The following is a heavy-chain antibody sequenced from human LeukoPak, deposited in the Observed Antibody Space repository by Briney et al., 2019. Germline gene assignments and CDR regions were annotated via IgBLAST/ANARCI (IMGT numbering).Heavy chain of an antibody. Sequence: SQTLSLTCTVSGASLTIGRYYWSWIRQPAGKGLEWIGRIYTSGSTNYNPSLKSRVAISVDTSKNQFSLKLSSVTAADTAVYYCASRSIAAAGWYYFDYWGQGTLVTVSS. CDR2: IYTSGST. CDR3: ASRSIAAAGWYYFDY. CDR1: GASLTIGRYY. D-gene: IGHD6-13*01. J-gene: IGHJ4*02. V-gene: IGHV4-61*02.